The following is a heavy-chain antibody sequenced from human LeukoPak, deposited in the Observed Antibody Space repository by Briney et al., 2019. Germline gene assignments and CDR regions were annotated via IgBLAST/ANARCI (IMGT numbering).Heavy chain of an antibody. J-gene: IGHJ4*02. CDR3: ARDHRGGYCSSTSCYASNYFDY. Sequence: ASVKVSCKASGYTFTGYYMHWVRQAPGQGLEWMGWINPNSGGTNYAQKFQGRVTMTRDTSISTAYMKLSRLRSDDTAVYYCARDHRGGYCSSTSCYASNYFDYWGQGTLVTVSS. CDR1: GYTFTGYY. D-gene: IGHD2-2*01. V-gene: IGHV1-2*02. CDR2: INPNSGGT.